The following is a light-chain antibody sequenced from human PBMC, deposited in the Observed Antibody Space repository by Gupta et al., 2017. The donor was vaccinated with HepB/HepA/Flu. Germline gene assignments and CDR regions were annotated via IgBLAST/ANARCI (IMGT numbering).Light chain of an antibody. CDR3: MQARQTPPA. CDR1: QSLLHSNGYNY. V-gene: IGKV2-28*01. Sequence: DIVMTQSPLSLPVTPGEPASISCSSSQSLLHSNGYNYLDWYLQKPGQSPQLLIYLGSNRASGVPDRFSGSGSGTDFTLKISRVEAEDVGVYYCMQARQTPPAFGGGTKVEIK. CDR2: LGS. J-gene: IGKJ4*01.